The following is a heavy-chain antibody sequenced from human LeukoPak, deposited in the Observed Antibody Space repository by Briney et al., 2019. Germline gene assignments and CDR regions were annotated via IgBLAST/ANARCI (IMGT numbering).Heavy chain of an antibody. V-gene: IGHV4-59*01. J-gene: IGHJ2*01. D-gene: IGHD2-15*01. CDR1: GGSLSSYY. Sequence: SGTLSLTCTVSGGSLSSYYWSWIRQPPGKGLEWIGYIYYSGSTNYNPSLKSRVTISVDTSKNQFSLKLSSVTAADTAVYYCARAGGDCSGGSCYLHWYFDLWGRGTLVTVSS. CDR2: IYYSGST. CDR3: ARAGGDCSGGSCYLHWYFDL.